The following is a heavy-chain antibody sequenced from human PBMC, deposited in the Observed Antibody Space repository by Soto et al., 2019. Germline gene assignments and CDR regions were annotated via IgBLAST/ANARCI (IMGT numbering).Heavy chain of an antibody. CDR1: GFSLSASGVG. D-gene: IGHD5-12*01. CDR3: AHERGYSHRHHF. V-gene: IGHV2-5*01. J-gene: IGHJ4*02. Sequence: QITLKESGPTLVKPTQTLTLTCTFSGFSLSASGVGLTWIRQPPGKALEWLGLIYSNDDKRYSPSLRTRLTVTKDTSNNQVVLTMTNMDPVDTATYYCAHERGYSHRHHFWGQGTLVTVSS. CDR2: IYSNDDK.